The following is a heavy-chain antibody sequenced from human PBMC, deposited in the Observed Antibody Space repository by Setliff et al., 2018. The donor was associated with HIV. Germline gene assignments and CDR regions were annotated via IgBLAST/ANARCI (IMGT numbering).Heavy chain of an antibody. D-gene: IGHD3-3*01. CDR1: SNTFINDV. V-gene: IGHV1-18*04. CDR2: ISVYNGKG. CDR3: AREEPFWNGYYYTYYFDS. J-gene: IGHJ4*02. Sequence: ASVKVSCKASSNTFINDVFNWVRQAPGQGLEWMGWISVYNGKGNYAQKFRDRISMTTDTSTSTVYMELRSLVSDDTAVYYCAREEPFWNGYYYTYYFDSWGQGTLVTVSS.